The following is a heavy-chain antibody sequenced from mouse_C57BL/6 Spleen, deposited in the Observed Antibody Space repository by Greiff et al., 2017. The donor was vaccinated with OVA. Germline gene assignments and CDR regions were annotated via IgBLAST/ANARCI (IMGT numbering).Heavy chain of an antibody. Sequence: QVQLQQPGAELVKPGASVKTSCKASGYTFTSYWITWVKQRPGQGLEWIGDIYPGSGSTNYNEKFKSKATLTVDTSSSTAYMQLSSLTSEDSAVYYCARGITTVPLDYWGQGTTLTVSS. J-gene: IGHJ2*01. CDR1: GYTFTSYW. CDR3: ARGITTVPLDY. CDR2: IYPGSGST. V-gene: IGHV1-55*01. D-gene: IGHD1-1*01.